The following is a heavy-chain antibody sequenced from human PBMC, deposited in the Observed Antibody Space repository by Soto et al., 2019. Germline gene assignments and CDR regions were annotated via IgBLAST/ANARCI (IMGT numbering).Heavy chain of an antibody. CDR2: ISGSGGST. CDR1: GFTFSSYA. V-gene: IGHV3-23*01. D-gene: IGHD3-22*01. CDR3: AKDEGGYYDSSGYLIDY. J-gene: IGHJ4*02. Sequence: GGSLRLSCAASGFTFSSYAMSWVRQAPGKGLEWVSAISGSGGSTYYADSVKGRFTISRDNSKNTLYLQMNSLRAEDTAVYYCAKDEGGYYDSSGYLIDYWGQGTLVTVSS.